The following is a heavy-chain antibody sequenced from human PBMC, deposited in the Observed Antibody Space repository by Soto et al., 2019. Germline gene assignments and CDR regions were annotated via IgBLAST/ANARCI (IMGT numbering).Heavy chain of an antibody. J-gene: IGHJ6*02. V-gene: IGHV3-23*01. D-gene: IGHD3-3*01. CDR1: GFTFSSYA. Sequence: LRLSCAASGFTFSSYAVSWVRQAPGKGLEWVSAISGSGGSTYYADSVKGRFTISRDNSKNTLYLQMNSLRAEDTAVYYCANQPGITIFGVVIRYYYGMDVWGQGTTVTVSS. CDR2: ISGSGGST. CDR3: ANQPGITIFGVVIRYYYGMDV.